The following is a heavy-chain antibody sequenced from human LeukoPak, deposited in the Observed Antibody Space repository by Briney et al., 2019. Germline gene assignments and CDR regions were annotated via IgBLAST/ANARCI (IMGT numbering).Heavy chain of an antibody. CDR2: IIPILGIA. Sequence: SVKISCKASGGTFSSYAISWVRQAPGQGLEWMGRIIPILGIANYAQKFQGRVTITADKSTSTAYMELSSLRSEDTAVYYCARGRRDNLGAFDIWGQGTMVTVSS. V-gene: IGHV1-69*04. CDR1: GGTFSSYA. CDR3: ARGRRDNLGAFDI. D-gene: IGHD5-24*01. J-gene: IGHJ3*02.